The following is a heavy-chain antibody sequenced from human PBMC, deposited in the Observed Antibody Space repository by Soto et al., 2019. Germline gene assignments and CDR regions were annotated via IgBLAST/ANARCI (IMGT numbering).Heavy chain of an antibody. Sequence: QVQLVQSGAEVKKPGASVKVSCKASGYTFTSYDINWVRQATGQGLEWMGWMNPNSGNTGYAQKFQGRVTMTRNTSISTAYMELSSLRSEDTAVYYRARSGVWFGELLYYYYYMDVWGKGTTVTVSS. V-gene: IGHV1-8*01. CDR2: MNPNSGNT. J-gene: IGHJ6*03. CDR1: GYTFTSYD. CDR3: ARSGVWFGELLYYYYYMDV. D-gene: IGHD3-10*01.